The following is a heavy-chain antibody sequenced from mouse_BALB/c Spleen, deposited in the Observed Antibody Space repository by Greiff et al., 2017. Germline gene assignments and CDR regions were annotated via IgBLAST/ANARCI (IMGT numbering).Heavy chain of an antibody. J-gene: IGHJ3*01. Sequence: DVQLVESGGGLVKPGGSLKLSCAASGFTFSSYAMSWVRQSPEKRLEWVAEISSGGSYTYYPDTVTGRFTISRDNAKNTLYLEMSSLRSEDTAMYYCARDGDYGNYEAWFAYWGQGTLVTVSA. CDR3: ARDGDYGNYEAWFAY. CDR1: GFTFSSYA. CDR2: ISSGGSYT. D-gene: IGHD2-1*01. V-gene: IGHV5-9-4*01.